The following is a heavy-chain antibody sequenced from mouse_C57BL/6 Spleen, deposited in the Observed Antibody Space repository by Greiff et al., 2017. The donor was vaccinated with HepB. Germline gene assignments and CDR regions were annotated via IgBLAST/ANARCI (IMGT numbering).Heavy chain of an antibody. V-gene: IGHV1-66*01. J-gene: IGHJ2*01. Sequence: VQLQQSGPELVKPGASVKISCKASGYSFTSYYIHWVKQRPGQGLEWIGWIYPGSGNTKYNEKFKGKATLTADTSSSTAYMQLSSLTSEDSAVYYCARGEYGYDGGDYWGQGTTLTVSS. CDR2: IYPGSGNT. CDR1: GYSFTSYY. CDR3: ARGEYGYDGGDY. D-gene: IGHD2-2*01.